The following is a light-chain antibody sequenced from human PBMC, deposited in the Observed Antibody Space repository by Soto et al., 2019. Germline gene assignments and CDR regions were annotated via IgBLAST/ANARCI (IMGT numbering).Light chain of an antibody. CDR2: DAT. Sequence: EIVLTQSPATLSLSPGESATLSCRASQSVSSYLTWYQQKYGQAPRLLMSDATNRATGIPARFSGSGSGTDFTLTISSLEPEDFAVYYCQQRSTWPLTFGGGTKVEIK. CDR1: QSVSSY. V-gene: IGKV3-11*01. J-gene: IGKJ4*01. CDR3: QQRSTWPLT.